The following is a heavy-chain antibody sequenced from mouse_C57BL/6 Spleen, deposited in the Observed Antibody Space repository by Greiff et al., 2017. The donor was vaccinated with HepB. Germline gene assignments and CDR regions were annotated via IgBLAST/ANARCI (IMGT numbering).Heavy chain of an antibody. CDR1: GYTFTDYE. V-gene: IGHV1-15*01. Sequence: VQLQQSGAELVRPGASVTLSCKASGYTFTDYEMHWVKQTPVHGLEWIGAIDPETGGTAYNQKFKGKAILTADKSSSTAYMELRSLTSEDSAVYYCTEPYDDGSPWYFDVWGTGTTVTVSS. CDR2: IDPETGGT. J-gene: IGHJ1*03. CDR3: TEPYDDGSPWYFDV. D-gene: IGHD1-1*01.